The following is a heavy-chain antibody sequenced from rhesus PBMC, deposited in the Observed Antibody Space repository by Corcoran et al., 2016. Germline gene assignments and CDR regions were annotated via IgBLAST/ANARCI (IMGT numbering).Heavy chain of an antibody. CDR2: IYPSNGNT. CDR1: GYTFTSYY. Sequence: QVQLVQSGAEVKKPGTSVKLSCKASGYTFTSYYINWVRQAPEQVLEWMVWIYPSNGNTGYAQKFQGRVTMTRDTSTSTAYMELNSLRSEDTAVYYCAKNYYSGSYYSRDFDYWGQGVLVTVSS. J-gene: IGHJ4*01. CDR3: AKNYYSGSYYSRDFDY. V-gene: IGHV1S9*01. D-gene: IGHD3-16*01.